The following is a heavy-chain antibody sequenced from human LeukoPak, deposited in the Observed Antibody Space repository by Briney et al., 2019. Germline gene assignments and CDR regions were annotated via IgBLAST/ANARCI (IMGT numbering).Heavy chain of an antibody. D-gene: IGHD3-3*01. V-gene: IGHV1-69*13. Sequence: ASVKVSCKASGYPFTAYYIHWVRQAPGQGLEWMGGIIPIFGTANYAQKFQGRVTITADESTSTAYMELSSLRSEDTAVYYCASSLLESPLSEYWGQGTLVTVSS. CDR2: IIPIFGTA. CDR3: ASSLLESPLSEY. J-gene: IGHJ4*02. CDR1: GYPFTAYY.